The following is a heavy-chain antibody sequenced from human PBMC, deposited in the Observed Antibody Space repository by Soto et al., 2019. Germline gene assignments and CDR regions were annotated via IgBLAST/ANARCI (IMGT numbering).Heavy chain of an antibody. CDR2: IKSKTDGETR. D-gene: IGHD2-15*01. Sequence: EVQLVESGGGLVKPGGSLRLSCAVSGFPFSNGWMSWVRQAPGKGLEWVGRIKSKTDGETRDYAGPVKDRFTISRDDSKKTLYLQMNSLKPEATAVYYCSTDLGYYGMDVWGQGTTVTVSS. CDR3: STDLGYYGMDV. V-gene: IGHV3-15*01. CDR1: GFPFSNGW. J-gene: IGHJ6*02.